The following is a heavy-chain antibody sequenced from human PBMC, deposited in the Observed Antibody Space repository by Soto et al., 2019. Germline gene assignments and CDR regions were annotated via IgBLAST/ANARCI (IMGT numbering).Heavy chain of an antibody. J-gene: IGHJ4*02. V-gene: IGHV1-69*04. CDR2: IIPIPGIA. D-gene: IGHD3-10*01. CDR3: AREQMVRGVIMAFDY. Sequence: SVKVSCKASGGTFSSYTISWVRQAPGQGLEWMGRIIPIPGIANYAQKFQGRVTITADKSTSTAYMELSSLRSEDTAVYYCAREQMVRGVIMAFDYWGQGTLVTVSS. CDR1: GGTFSSYT.